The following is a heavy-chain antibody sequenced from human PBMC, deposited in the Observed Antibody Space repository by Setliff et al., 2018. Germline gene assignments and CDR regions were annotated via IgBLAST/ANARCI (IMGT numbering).Heavy chain of an antibody. CDR1: GGSISSYY. CDR3: ARERSYYYDISGFYYEGRHFDY. Sequence: SETLSLTCTVSGGSISSYYWSWIRQPPGKGLEWIGYIYYSGSTNYNPSLKSRVTISVDTSKNRFSLKLSSVTAADTAVYYCARERSYYYDISGFYYEGRHFDYWGQGTLVTVSS. J-gene: IGHJ4*02. D-gene: IGHD3-22*01. CDR2: IYYSGST. V-gene: IGHV4-59*12.